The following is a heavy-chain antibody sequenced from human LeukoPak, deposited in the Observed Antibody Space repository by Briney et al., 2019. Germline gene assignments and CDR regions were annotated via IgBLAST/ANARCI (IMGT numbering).Heavy chain of an antibody. CDR2: IWYDGSNK. CDR3: ARELYGDYSNWFGP. CDR1: GFTFSSYG. Sequence: GRSLRLSCAASGFTFSSYGMHWVRQAPGKGLEWVAVIWYDGSNKYYADSVKGRFTISRDNSKNTLYLQMSSLRAEDTAVYYCARELYGDYSNWFGPWGQGTLVTVSS. J-gene: IGHJ5*02. D-gene: IGHD4-17*01. V-gene: IGHV3-33*01.